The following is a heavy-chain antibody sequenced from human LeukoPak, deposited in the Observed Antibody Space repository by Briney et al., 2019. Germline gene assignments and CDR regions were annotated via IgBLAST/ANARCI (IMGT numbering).Heavy chain of an antibody. Sequence: ASVKVSCKASGYTFTSYGISWVRQAPGQGLEWMGWISAYNGNTNYAQKLQGRVTMTTDTSTSTAYMELRSLRSDDTAVYYCARELLGFLEWVGTSYYYYGMDVWGQGTTVTVSS. CDR2: ISAYNGNT. D-gene: IGHD3-3*01. CDR3: ARELLGFLEWVGTSYYYYGMDV. CDR1: GYTFTSYG. V-gene: IGHV1-18*01. J-gene: IGHJ6*02.